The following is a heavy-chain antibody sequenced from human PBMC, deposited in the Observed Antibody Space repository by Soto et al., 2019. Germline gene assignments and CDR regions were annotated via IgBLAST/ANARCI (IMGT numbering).Heavy chain of an antibody. CDR3: ARIIGYCRNNDCSWTFDV. J-gene: IGHJ3*01. Sequence: PGEPLKISCKTSVYSVISYWVAWVRQLRGQGLEWMGTFYPGDSTSTYSPSFQGQVTISVDTSITTAYLQLNSLKASDTAMYYCARIIGYCRNNDCSWTFDVWGQGTMVTVSS. D-gene: IGHD2-15*01. CDR2: FYPGDSTS. V-gene: IGHV5-51*01. CDR1: VYSVISYW.